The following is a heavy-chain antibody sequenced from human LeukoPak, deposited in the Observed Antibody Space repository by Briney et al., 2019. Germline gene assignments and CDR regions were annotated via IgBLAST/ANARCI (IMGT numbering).Heavy chain of an antibody. Sequence: GGSRRLSCAASGFTFSSYSMNWVRQAPGKGLEWVSSISSGSSNKYYADSVKGRFTISRDNSKNSLYLQMNSLRAEDTAVYYCARGPMVRGPDYWGQGTLVTVSS. D-gene: IGHD3-10*01. CDR2: ISSGSSNK. CDR1: GFTFSSYS. J-gene: IGHJ4*02. CDR3: ARGPMVRGPDY. V-gene: IGHV3-21*01.